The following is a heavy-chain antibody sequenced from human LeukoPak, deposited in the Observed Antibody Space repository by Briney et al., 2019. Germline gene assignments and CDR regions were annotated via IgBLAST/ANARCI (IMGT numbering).Heavy chain of an antibody. CDR2: INHSGST. CDR1: GGSFSGYY. J-gene: IGHJ5*02. D-gene: IGHD3-10*01. CDR3: ARSRTWFGELLYRYNWFDP. V-gene: IGHV4-34*01. Sequence: PSETLSLTCAVYGGSFSGYYWSWIRQPPGKGLEWIGEINHSGSTNYNPSLKSRVTISVDTSKNQFSLKLSSVTAADTAVYYCARSRTWFGELLYRYNWFDPWGQGTLVTVSS.